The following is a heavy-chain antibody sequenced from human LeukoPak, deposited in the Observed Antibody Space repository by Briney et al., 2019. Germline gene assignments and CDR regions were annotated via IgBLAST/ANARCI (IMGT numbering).Heavy chain of an antibody. Sequence: SETLSLTCTVSGGSISSSSYYWGWIRQPPGKGLEWIGSIYYSGSTYYNPSLKSRVTISVDTSKNQFSLKLSSVTAADTAVYYCAKPRYCSSTSCYSWDYWGQGTLVTVSS. CDR1: GGSISSSSYY. J-gene: IGHJ4*02. CDR2: IYYSGST. D-gene: IGHD2-2*01. CDR3: AKPRYCSSTSCYSWDY. V-gene: IGHV4-39*01.